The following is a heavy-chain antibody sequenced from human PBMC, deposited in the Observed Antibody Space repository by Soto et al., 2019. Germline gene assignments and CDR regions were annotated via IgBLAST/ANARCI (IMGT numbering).Heavy chain of an antibody. V-gene: IGHV4-59*12. CDR2: IYYSGST. Sequence: PSETLSLTCPVSGGSISSYDWTWIRQPPGKGLEWIGYIYYSGSTNYSPSLKSRVTISVDTSKNQFSLKLTSMTAADTAVYYCARGGDGFDLWGQGKMVTV. CDR1: GGSISSYD. CDR3: ARGGDGFDL. J-gene: IGHJ3*01.